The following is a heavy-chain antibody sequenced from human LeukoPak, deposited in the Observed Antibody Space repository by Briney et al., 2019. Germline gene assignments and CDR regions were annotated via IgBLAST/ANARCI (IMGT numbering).Heavy chain of an antibody. CDR1: GGSFSDHY. D-gene: IGHD3-3*01. V-gene: IGHV4-59*11. CDR2: ISHSGNT. CDR3: ARGFCSDEICQVFTH. Sequence: SETLSLTCAVYGGSFSDHYWSWIRQTPGKGLEWIGYISHSGNTDYAPSLKSRVTMSLDTSKNQFALKLSSVTAADTALYYCARGFCSDEICQVFTHWGQGTLVTVSS. J-gene: IGHJ4*02.